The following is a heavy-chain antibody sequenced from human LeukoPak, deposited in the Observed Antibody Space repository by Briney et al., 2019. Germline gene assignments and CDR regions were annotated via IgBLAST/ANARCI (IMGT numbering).Heavy chain of an antibody. D-gene: IGHD6-19*01. J-gene: IGHJ4*02. CDR3: ARRPGSGWYVLDY. CDR1: GFTFSSYA. CDR2: ISDSGGST. V-gene: IGHV3-23*01. Sequence: GESLRLSCAASGFTFSSYAMSWVRQAPGKGLEWVSVISDSGGSTYSADSVKGRFTISRDNSKSTLYLQMNSLRAEDTAIYYCARRPGSGWYVLDYWGQGTLVTVSS.